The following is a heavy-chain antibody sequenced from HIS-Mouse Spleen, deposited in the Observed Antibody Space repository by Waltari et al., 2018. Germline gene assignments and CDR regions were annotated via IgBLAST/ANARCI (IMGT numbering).Heavy chain of an antibody. CDR1: GFTFSCYS. J-gene: IGHJ4*02. D-gene: IGHD5-18*01. Sequence: EVQLLESGGGLVQPGWSLRLSCAASGFTFSCYSMRWVRQAPGKGLEWGSAISGSGGRTYYADSVKGRFTISRDNSKNTLYLQMNSLRAEDTAVYYCAKVWPELKTVDTPMAFDYWGQGTLVTVSS. CDR3: AKVWPELKTVDTPMAFDY. CDR2: ISGSGGRT. V-gene: IGHV3-23*01.